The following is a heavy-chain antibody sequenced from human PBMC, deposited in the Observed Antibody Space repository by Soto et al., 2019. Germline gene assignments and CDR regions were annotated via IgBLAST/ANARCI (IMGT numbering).Heavy chain of an antibody. Sequence: GGSLRLSCAASEFTFSNYAMTWVRQAPGKGLEWVSLITGSGVTTYYADSVKGRFTIARDNSKNTLYLQMNSLRAGDTAIYYCAKAVSGSIRYFDYWGQGTLVTVS. CDR2: ITGSGVTT. D-gene: IGHD1-26*01. CDR1: EFTFSNYA. J-gene: IGHJ4*02. CDR3: AKAVSGSIRYFDY. V-gene: IGHV3-23*01.